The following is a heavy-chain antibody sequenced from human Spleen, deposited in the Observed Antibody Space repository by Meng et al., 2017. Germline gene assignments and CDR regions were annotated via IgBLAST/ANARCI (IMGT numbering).Heavy chain of an antibody. CDR3: AKRGHSGSPRPLDY. J-gene: IGHJ4*02. CDR2: ISGGNGCT. CDR1: GFTFTNYD. Sequence: VAVVGVGGALVPPGGSWGLSSAASGFTFTNYDMGWVRRAPGKGLEWVSGISGGNGCTYYADCVKGRFTISRDNSVNTLYLQVNNLRADDTAIYYCAKRGHSGSPRPLDYWGQGTLVTVSS. D-gene: IGHD1-26*01. V-gene: IGHV3-23*04.